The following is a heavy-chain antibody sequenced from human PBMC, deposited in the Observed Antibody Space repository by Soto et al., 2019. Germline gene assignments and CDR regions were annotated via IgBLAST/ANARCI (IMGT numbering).Heavy chain of an antibody. CDR2: ISHDGSNK. V-gene: IGHV3-30-3*01. J-gene: IGHJ4*02. Sequence: QVQLVESGGGVVQPGRSLRLSWAASGFSFSSCAMHWVRQAPGKGLEWVAVISHDGSNKYYADSVKGRFTISRDNSKNTLYLQMNSLRPEDTAVYYCARVSIAVAGIAYYFDYWGQGTLVTVSS. CDR1: GFSFSSCA. D-gene: IGHD6-19*01. CDR3: ARVSIAVAGIAYYFDY.